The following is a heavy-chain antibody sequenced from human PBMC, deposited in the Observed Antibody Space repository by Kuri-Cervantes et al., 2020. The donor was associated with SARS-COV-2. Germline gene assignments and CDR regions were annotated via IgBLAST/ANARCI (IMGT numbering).Heavy chain of an antibody. CDR1: GFTFGDYA. J-gene: IGHJ4*02. D-gene: IGHD4-23*01. Sequence: GESLKISCTASGFTFGDYAMSWVRQAPGKGLEWVANIKQDGSEKYYVDSVKGRFTISRDNAKNSLYLQMNSLRAEDTAVYYCARDVGGYGGNFDYWGQGTLVTVSS. V-gene: IGHV3-7*01. CDR2: IKQDGSEK. CDR3: ARDVGGYGGNFDY.